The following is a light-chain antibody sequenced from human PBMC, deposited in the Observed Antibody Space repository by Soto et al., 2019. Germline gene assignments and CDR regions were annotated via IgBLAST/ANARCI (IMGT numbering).Light chain of an antibody. Sequence: EIVLTQSPGTLSLSPGERATLSCRAIQSVSSSYLAWYQQKPGQPPRLLIYGASTRATGIPDRFSGSGSGTDFTLTISRLEPEDFAVYYCQQYGSSPSWTFGQGTKVDIK. CDR1: QSVSSSY. J-gene: IGKJ1*01. CDR3: QQYGSSPSWT. V-gene: IGKV3-20*01. CDR2: GAS.